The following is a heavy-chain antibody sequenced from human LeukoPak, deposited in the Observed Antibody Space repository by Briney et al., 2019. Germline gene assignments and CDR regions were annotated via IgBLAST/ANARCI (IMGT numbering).Heavy chain of an antibody. Sequence: GASVKVSCKASGDTFSSYAISWVRQAPGQGLEWMGGISPIFGTANYAQKFQGRLTITADESTTTDYMELSNLRSEDTAVYYCARVQYYCDSSTRCYEEGTWFDPWGQGTPVTVSS. V-gene: IGHV1-69*13. CDR3: ARVQYYCDSSTRCYEEGTWFDP. CDR2: ISPIFGTA. D-gene: IGHD2-2*01. CDR1: GDTFSSYA. J-gene: IGHJ5*02.